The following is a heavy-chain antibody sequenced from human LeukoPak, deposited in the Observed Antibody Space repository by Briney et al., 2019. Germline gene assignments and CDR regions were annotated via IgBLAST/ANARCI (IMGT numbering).Heavy chain of an antibody. CDR1: EFIFSNYW. D-gene: IGHD1-14*01. CDR2: IKQDGSET. V-gene: IGHV3-7*01. CDR3: ARGSSNTGFAY. J-gene: IGHJ4*02. Sequence: GGSLRLSCVGSEFIFSNYWMSWVRQAPGKGLEWVANIKQDGSETYSVDSVKGRFTISRDNAKNSLYLQMNSLGAEDTAIYYCARGSSNTGFAYWGQGTLVTVSS.